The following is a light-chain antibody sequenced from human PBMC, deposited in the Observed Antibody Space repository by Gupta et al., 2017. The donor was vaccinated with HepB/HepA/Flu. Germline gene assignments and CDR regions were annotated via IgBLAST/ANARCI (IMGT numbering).Light chain of an antibody. CDR2: EDS. V-gene: IGLV3-25*03. J-gene: IGLJ2*01. CDR3: QSADSSGKV. CDR1: ALPKQY. Sequence: SYELTQPPSVSVSPGQTARITCSGDALPKQYAYWYQQKPGQAPVLVIYEDSERPSGIPERFSGSSSGTTVTLTISGVQAEDEADYYCQSADSSGKVFGGGTKLTVL.